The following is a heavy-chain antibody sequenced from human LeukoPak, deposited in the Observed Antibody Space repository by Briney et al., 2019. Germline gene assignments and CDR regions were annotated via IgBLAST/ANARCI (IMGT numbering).Heavy chain of an antibody. J-gene: IGHJ4*02. V-gene: IGHV3-21*01. CDR2: ISSGTSYI. CDR1: GFTFSSYS. Sequence: GGSLRLSCAASGFTFSSYSMNWVRQAPGKGLEWVSSISSGTSYIYYADSVKGRFTISRDNSKNTLYLQMNSLRAEDTAVYYCAKGPGPGTYRSLFDYWGQGTLVTVSS. D-gene: IGHD3-10*01. CDR3: AKGPGPGTYRSLFDY.